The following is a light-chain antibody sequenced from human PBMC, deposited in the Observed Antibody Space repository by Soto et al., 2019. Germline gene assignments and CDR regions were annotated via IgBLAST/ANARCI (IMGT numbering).Light chain of an antibody. CDR3: QQYNSFYWT. CDR1: QSMSSW. CDR2: DAS. Sequence: DIQMTQSPSTLSASVGDRVTITCRASQSMSSWLAWYQQKPGKAPKLLIYDASSLESGVPSRFSGSGSGTEFPLTISSLQPDDFATYDCQQYNSFYWTFGQGTKVEIK. V-gene: IGKV1-5*01. J-gene: IGKJ1*01.